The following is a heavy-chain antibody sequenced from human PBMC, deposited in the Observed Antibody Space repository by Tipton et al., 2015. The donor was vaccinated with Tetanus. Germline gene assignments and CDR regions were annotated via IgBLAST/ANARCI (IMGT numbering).Heavy chain of an antibody. CDR2: IYHSGST. J-gene: IGHJ6*02. V-gene: IGHV4-4*02. Sequence: SLRLSCAVSGGSITSSNYWSWVRQPPGKGLEWIGEIYHSGSTNYNPSLTSRVTISVDKSKNQFSLKLSSVTAADTAVYYCARHRLAGDTEYGMDVWGQGTTVTVSS. CDR1: GGSITSSNY. D-gene: IGHD5-18*01. CDR3: ARHRLAGDTEYGMDV.